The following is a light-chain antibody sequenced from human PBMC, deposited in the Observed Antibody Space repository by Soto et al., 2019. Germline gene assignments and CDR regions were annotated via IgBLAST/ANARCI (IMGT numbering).Light chain of an antibody. Sequence: EIVLTQSPGTLSLSPGERATLSCRASQSVSSSYLAWYQQKPGQAPRLLIYGASSRATGIPDRFSGSGSGTDFTLTISSLEPEDFAVYYCQQYGSPPITFGQGTRLEI. J-gene: IGKJ5*01. CDR3: QQYGSPPIT. CDR2: GAS. CDR1: QSVSSSY. V-gene: IGKV3-20*01.